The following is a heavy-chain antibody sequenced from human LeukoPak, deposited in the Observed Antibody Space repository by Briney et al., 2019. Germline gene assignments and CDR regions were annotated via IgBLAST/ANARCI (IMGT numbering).Heavy chain of an antibody. Sequence: ASVKVSCKASGYTFTSYGISWVRQAPGQGLEWMGWISAYNGNTNYAQKLQGRVTMTTDTSTSTAYMELRSLRSDDTAVYYRARDLLEWSNGEMDVWGKGTTVTVSS. D-gene: IGHD3-3*01. CDR2: ISAYNGNT. V-gene: IGHV1-18*01. CDR1: GYTFTSYG. J-gene: IGHJ6*04. CDR3: ARDLLEWSNGEMDV.